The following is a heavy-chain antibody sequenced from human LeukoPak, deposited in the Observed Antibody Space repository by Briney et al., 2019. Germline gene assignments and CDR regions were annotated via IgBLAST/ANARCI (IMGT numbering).Heavy chain of an antibody. Sequence: ASVKVSCKASGYTFTSNYIHWVRQAPGQGLEWMGMIYPRDGSTSYAQKFQGRVTVTRDTSTSTVHMELSGLRSEDTAVYYCARDQEGFDYWGQGTLVTVAS. CDR3: ARDQEGFDY. CDR2: IYPRDGST. V-gene: IGHV1-46*01. CDR1: GYTFTSNY. J-gene: IGHJ4*02.